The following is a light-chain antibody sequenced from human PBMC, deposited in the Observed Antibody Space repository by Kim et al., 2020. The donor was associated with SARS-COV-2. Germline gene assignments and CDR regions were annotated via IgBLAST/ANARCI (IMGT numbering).Light chain of an antibody. CDR2: LVT. J-gene: IGLJ2*01. CDR3: SSYTTTSAIA. CDR1: TSDIGGYND. V-gene: IGLV2-14*03. Sequence: GQSITISCTGTTSDIGGYNDVSWYQQHPGRAPKLIIYLVTGRPSGISHRFSGSKSGNTASLTISSLQADDEADYYCSSYTTTSAIAFGRGTQLTVL.